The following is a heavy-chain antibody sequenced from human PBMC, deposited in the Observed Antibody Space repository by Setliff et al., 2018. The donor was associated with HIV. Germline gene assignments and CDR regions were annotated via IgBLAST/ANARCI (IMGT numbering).Heavy chain of an antibody. V-gene: IGHV4-61*09. J-gene: IGHJ4*02. Sequence: SETLSLTCTVSGGSISSGSYYWSWIRQLAGKGLEWIGHIYTSESTNYNPSLKSRVTISVDTSKNQFSLKLSSVTAADTAVYYCARGALQDGTGSYYEGFDYWGQGTLVTVSS. CDR1: GGSISSGSYY. CDR3: ARGALQDGTGSYYEGFDY. CDR2: IYTSEST. D-gene: IGHD1-26*01.